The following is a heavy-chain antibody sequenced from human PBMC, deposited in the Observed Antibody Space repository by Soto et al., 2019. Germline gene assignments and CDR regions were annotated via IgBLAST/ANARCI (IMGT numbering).Heavy chain of an antibody. CDR1: GYTFTSYY. Sequence: ASVKVSCKASGYTFTSYYMHWVRQAPGQGLEWMGIINPSGGSTSYAQKFQGRVTMTRDTSTSTVYMELSSLRSEDTAVYYCARAISYNWTIQNWFDPWGQGTLVTVSS. CDR3: ARAISYNWTIQNWFDP. D-gene: IGHD1-20*01. J-gene: IGHJ5*02. CDR2: INPSGGST. V-gene: IGHV1-46*01.